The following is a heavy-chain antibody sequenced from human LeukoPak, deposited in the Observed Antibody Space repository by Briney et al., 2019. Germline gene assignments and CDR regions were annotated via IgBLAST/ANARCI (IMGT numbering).Heavy chain of an antibody. Sequence: PGGSLRLSCTASGFTFSGYAMSWVRQAPGKGLEWVSSISVSGDSAYFADSVKGRFIISRDNSKNTVYLQMNRLRAEATAVYYCAKRTPYDSSGSLSFQEGGQGTLVTVYS. D-gene: IGHD3-22*01. CDR2: ISVSGDSA. J-gene: IGHJ1*01. CDR1: GFTFSGYA. CDR3: AKRTPYDSSGSLSFQE. V-gene: IGHV3-23*01.